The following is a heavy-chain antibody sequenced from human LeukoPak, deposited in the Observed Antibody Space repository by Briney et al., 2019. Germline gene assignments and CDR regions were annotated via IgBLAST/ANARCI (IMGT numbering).Heavy chain of an antibody. Sequence: SGTLSLTCAVSGGSISSNNWWSWVRQPPGKGLEWIGEISHSGSTGYNPSLKSRVTISVDKSKNHFSLKLSSVTAADTAVYYCARNMVGETTFDYWGQGTLVTVSS. CDR1: GGSISSNNW. V-gene: IGHV4-4*02. CDR3: ARNMVGETTFDY. J-gene: IGHJ4*02. CDR2: ISHSGST. D-gene: IGHD2/OR15-2a*01.